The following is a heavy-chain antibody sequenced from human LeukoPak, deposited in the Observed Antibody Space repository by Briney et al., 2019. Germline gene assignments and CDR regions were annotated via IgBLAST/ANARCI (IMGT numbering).Heavy chain of an antibody. CDR2: IIPIFGTA. CDR3: ARVLEYSSSPTFDY. J-gene: IGHJ4*02. CDR1: GGTFSSYA. V-gene: IGHV1-69*05. D-gene: IGHD6-6*01. Sequence: SVKVSCKASGGTFSSYAISWVRQAPGQGLEWMGGIIPIFGTANYAQKLQGRVTMTTDTSTSTAYMELRSLRSDDTAVYYCARVLEYSSSPTFDYWGQGTLVTVSS.